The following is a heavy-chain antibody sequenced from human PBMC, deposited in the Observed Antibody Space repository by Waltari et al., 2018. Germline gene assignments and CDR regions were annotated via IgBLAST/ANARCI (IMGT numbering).Heavy chain of an antibody. V-gene: IGHV3-74*01. J-gene: IGHJ5*02. CDR3: TRTRYCSTTSCQVDWFDP. D-gene: IGHD2-2*01. CDR1: GFTFGIYW. Sequence: QLVESGGGSVQPGGSLRLSCAASGFTFGIYWMHWVRQAPGKGLVWVSRINGDGGSTSYADSVKGRFTISRDNANNRLHLQMNSLRAEDTAVYYCTRTRYCSTTSCQVDWFDPWGQGTLVTVSS. CDR2: INGDGGST.